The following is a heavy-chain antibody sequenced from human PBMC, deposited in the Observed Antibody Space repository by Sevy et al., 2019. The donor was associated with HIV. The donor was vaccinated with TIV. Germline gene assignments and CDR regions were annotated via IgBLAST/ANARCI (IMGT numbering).Heavy chain of an antibody. CDR1: GFTCSTYD. J-gene: IGHJ3*02. V-gene: IGHV3-13*01. D-gene: IGHD6-13*01. CDR2: IGTLTDT. CDR3: ARACAAAGGKSGPIDAFDI. Sequence: GGSLRLSCVASGFTCSTYDMHWVRQVTGKGLEWVSGIGTLTDTYYPDSVKGRFIISRENAKNSLYLQMNSLRAGDTAVYYCARACAAAGGKSGPIDAFDIWGQGTLVTVSS.